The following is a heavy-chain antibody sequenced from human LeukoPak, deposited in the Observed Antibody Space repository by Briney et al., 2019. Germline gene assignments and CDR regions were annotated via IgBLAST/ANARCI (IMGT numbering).Heavy chain of an antibody. V-gene: IGHV4-61*08. CDR3: ARLDYDILTGYFYFDY. D-gene: IGHD3-9*01. CDR1: GGSISSGGYY. CDR2: IYYSGST. Sequence: SETLSLTCTVSGGSISSGGYYWSWIRLHPGKGLEWIGYIYYSGSTNYNPSLKSRVTISVDTSKNQFSLKLSSVTAADTAVYYCARLDYDILTGYFYFDYWGQGTLVTVSS. J-gene: IGHJ4*02.